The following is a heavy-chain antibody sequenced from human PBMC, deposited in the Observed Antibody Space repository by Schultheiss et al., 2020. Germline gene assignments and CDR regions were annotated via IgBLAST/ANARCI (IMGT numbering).Heavy chain of an antibody. V-gene: IGHV3-9*01. CDR2: ISWNSGSI. CDR3: ARGGYSGSFNVLEAFDI. J-gene: IGHJ3*02. CDR1: GFTFDDYA. Sequence: SLKISCAASGFTFDDYAMHWVRQAPGKGLEWVSGISWNSGSIGYADSVKGRFTISRDNAKNSLYLQMNSLRAEDTAVYYCARGGYSGSFNVLEAFDIWGQGTMVTVSS. D-gene: IGHD1-26*01.